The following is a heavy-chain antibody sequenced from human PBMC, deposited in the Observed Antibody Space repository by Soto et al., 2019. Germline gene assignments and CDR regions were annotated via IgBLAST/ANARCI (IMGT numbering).Heavy chain of an antibody. CDR2: IWSDGSNK. CDR1: GFTFSNYA. D-gene: IGHD5-12*01. CDR3: ARDRGYSGYHYYFDY. V-gene: IGHV3-33*01. Sequence: PGGSLRLSCAASGFTFSNYAIHWVRQAPGKGLEWVSVIWSDGSNKYYTDSVKGRFTISRDNSKNTVHLQMNSLRAEDTAVYYCARDRGYSGYHYYFDYWGQGAQVTVSS. J-gene: IGHJ4*02.